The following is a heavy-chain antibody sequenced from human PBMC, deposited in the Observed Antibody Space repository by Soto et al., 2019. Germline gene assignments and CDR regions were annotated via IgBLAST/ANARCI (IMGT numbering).Heavy chain of an antibody. CDR1: GFDFGIFG. D-gene: IGHD1-26*01. Sequence: QMQLVQSAAEVREPGTSVRVSCRASGFDFGIFGIQFLRQTRGRGLEWIGWIVVVSGSTNYARHFQGRVAISRDMSSSIAYLDLSDLKSDYTAVYFCSADHPHMAMGWPVWGQGTTVTVSS. J-gene: IGHJ6*02. CDR2: IVVVSGST. CDR3: SADHPHMAMGWPV. V-gene: IGHV1-58*02.